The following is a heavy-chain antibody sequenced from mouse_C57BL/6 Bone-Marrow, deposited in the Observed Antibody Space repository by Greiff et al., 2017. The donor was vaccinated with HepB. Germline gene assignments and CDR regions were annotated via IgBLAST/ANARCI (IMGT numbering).Heavy chain of an antibody. D-gene: IGHD1-1*01. CDR1: GFTFSDYG. V-gene: IGHV5-17*01. J-gene: IGHJ4*01. CDR3: ERTGYDSSRYYYAIDY. CDR2: ISSGSSTI. Sequence: EVQGVESGGGLVKPGGSLKLSCAASGFTFSDYGMHWVRQAPEKGLEWVAYISSGSSTIYYADTVKGRFTISRDNAKNTLFLQMTSLRSEDTAMYFCERTGYDSSRYYYAIDYWGQGTSVTVSS.